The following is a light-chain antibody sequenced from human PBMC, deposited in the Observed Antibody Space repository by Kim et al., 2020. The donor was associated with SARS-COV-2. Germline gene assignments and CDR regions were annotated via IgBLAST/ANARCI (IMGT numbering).Light chain of an antibody. CDR1: QSIRSY. CDR3: QQTYSTHR. V-gene: IGKV1-39*01. J-gene: IGKJ3*01. CDR2: AAS. Sequence: DIQMTQSPSSLSASVGDRVTINCRASQSIRSYLNWYQQKPGKAPKLLIYAASSLQSGVPSRFSGSGSGTDFTLTISSLQPEDFAIYYCQQTYSTHRFGAGTKVDIK.